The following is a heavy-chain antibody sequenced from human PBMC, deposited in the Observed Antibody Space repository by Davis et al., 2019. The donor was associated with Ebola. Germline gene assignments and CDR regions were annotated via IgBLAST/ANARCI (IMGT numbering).Heavy chain of an antibody. D-gene: IGHD3-22*01. Sequence: GESLKISCEGSGYTFANYCISWACPTPGQGRAWLARIDPSDPFTTYTPSLQGHVTISADKSINTAYLQWSSLEASDSAIYTCARGGSGYLYYFDLWGRGTRVTVTS. CDR3: ARGGSGYLYYFDL. J-gene: IGHJ2*01. V-gene: IGHV5-10-1*01. CDR1: GYTFANYC. CDR2: IDPSDPFT.